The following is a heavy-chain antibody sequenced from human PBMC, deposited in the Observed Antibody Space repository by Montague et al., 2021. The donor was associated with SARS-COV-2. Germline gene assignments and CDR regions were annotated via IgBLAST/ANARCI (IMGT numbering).Heavy chain of an antibody. CDR1: GFSLSTSAVG. D-gene: IGHD3-3*01. V-gene: IGHV2-5*02. CDR2: IYRDDDK. CDR3: AHLHTGFWSAYNST. J-gene: IGHJ5*02. Sequence: PALVKPTQTLTLTCTLSGFSLSTSAVGVGWIRQPPGKALQWLALIYRDDDKRYSPSLKTRLTVTKDTSKNQVVLTMTNMDPVDTATYYCAHLHTGFWSAYNSTWGQGTLVTVSS.